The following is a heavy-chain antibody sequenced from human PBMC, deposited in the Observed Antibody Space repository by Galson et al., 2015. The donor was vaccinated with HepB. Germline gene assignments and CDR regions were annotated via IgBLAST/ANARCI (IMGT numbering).Heavy chain of an antibody. CDR3: ARRSLAAAGTFDY. Sequence: SETLSLTCAVSGGSISSSNWWSWVRQPPGKGLEWIGEIYHSGSTNYNPSLKSRVTISVDKSKNQFSLKLSSVTAADTAVYYCARRSLAAAGTFDYWGQGTLVTVSS. D-gene: IGHD6-13*01. CDR2: IYHSGST. J-gene: IGHJ4*02. V-gene: IGHV4-4*02. CDR1: GGSISSSNW.